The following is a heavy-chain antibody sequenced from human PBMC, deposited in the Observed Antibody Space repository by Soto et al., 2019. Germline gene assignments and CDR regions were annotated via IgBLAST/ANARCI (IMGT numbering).Heavy chain of an antibody. CDR2: ISAYNGNT. D-gene: IGHD2-15*01. CDR3: ARVGISRTVYYYGMDV. V-gene: IGHV1-18*04. CDR1: GYTFTSYG. J-gene: IGHJ6*02. Sequence: ASVKVSCKASGYTFTSYGISWVRQAPGQGLEWMGWISAYNGNTNYAQKLQGRVTMTTDTSTSTAYMELRSLRSDDTAVYYCARVGISRTVYYYGMDVWGQGTTVTVSS.